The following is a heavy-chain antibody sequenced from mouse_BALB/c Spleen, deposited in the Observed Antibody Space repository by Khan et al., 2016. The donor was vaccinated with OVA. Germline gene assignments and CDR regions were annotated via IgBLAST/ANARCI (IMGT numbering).Heavy chain of an antibody. CDR1: GYTFTSYW. V-gene: IGHV1-7*01. Sequence: QVQLKQSGAELAKPGASVKLSCKASGYTFTSYWMHWVKQRPGQGLEWIGYITPSTGYTEYNQRFKDKATLTADKSSSTAYMQLSSLTSEESAVYYCANHGSSSAWLTYWGQGTLVTVSA. CDR3: ANHGSSSAWLTY. CDR2: ITPSTGYT. J-gene: IGHJ3*01. D-gene: IGHD1-1*01.